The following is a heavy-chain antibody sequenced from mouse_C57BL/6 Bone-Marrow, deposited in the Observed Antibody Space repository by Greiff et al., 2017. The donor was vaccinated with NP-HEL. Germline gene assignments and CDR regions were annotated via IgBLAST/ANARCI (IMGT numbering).Heavy chain of an antibody. Sequence: QVQLQQPGAELVKPGASVKLSCKASGYTFTSYWMQWVKQRPGQGLEWIGEIDPSDSYTNYNQKFKGKATLTVDTSSSTAYMQLSSLTSEDSAVYYCANDGNYFDYWGQGTTLTVSS. J-gene: IGHJ2*01. V-gene: IGHV1-50*01. D-gene: IGHD1-1*01. CDR3: ANDGNYFDY. CDR1: GYTFTSYW. CDR2: IDPSDSYT.